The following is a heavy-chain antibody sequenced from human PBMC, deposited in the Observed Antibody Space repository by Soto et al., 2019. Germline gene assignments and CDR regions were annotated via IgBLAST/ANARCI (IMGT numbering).Heavy chain of an antibody. J-gene: IGHJ4*02. V-gene: IGHV3-33*08. CDR2: IWYDGNNK. Sequence: PGGSLRLSCAASGFVVTNYYMSWVRQAPGKGLEWVAVIWYDGNNKYYADSVKGRFTISRDNSNNTLYVQMTSLRAEDTAVYYCARGLHSLFDYWGQGTLVTVSS. CDR1: GFVVTNYY. CDR3: ARGLHSLFDY. D-gene: IGHD2-21*01.